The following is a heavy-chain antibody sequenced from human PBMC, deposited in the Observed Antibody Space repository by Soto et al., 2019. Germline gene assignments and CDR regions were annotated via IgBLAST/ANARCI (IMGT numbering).Heavy chain of an antibody. J-gene: IGHJ5*02. CDR3: ARGRGRYSSGWSWFDP. CDR1: XGTIRSPXX. CDR2: IFQSGRT. D-gene: IGHD6-19*01. Sequence: TLSLTSGVXXGTIRSPXXXXWVRQPPGKGLEGIGEIFQSGRTNYTPSLEGRVTISVDKPKNSFSLTLTSVTAADTAVYFCARGRGRYSSGWSWFDPWGQGILVTVSS. V-gene: IGHV4-4*01.